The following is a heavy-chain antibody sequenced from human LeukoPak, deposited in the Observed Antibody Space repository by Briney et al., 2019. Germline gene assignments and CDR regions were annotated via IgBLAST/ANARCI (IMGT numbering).Heavy chain of an antibody. CDR1: GYTFISFG. V-gene: IGHV1-18*01. CDR2: VSAYNGNI. J-gene: IGHJ4*02. Sequence: ASVKVSCKASGYTFISFGVSWVRQAPGQGLEWMGYVSAYNGNINYAQSLQGRVTMTTDTSTSTAYMELRSLRSDDTAVYYCARERSSSFDYWGQGTLVTVSS. CDR3: ARERSSSFDY. D-gene: IGHD6-6*01.